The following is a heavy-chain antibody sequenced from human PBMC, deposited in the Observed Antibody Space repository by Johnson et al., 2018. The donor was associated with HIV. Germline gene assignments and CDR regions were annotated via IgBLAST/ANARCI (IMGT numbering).Heavy chain of an antibody. J-gene: IGHJ3*02. Sequence: QVQLVESGGGVVQPGRSLRLSCAASGFTFSSYAMHWVRQAPGKGLEWVAFIRYDGSNKYYADSVKGRFTISRDNSKNTLYLQMNSLRAEDTALYYCAKDIDSSSTADAFDIWGQRTMVTVSS. CDR2: IRYDGSNK. CDR3: AKDIDSSSTADAFDI. D-gene: IGHD6-6*01. V-gene: IGHV3-30*02. CDR1: GFTFSSYA.